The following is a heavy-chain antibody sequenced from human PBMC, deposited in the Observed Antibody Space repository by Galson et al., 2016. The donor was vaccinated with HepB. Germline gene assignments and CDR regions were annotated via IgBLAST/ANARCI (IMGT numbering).Heavy chain of an antibody. CDR1: GFSLATIGVR. Sequence: PALVKPTQTLTLTCTFSGFSLATIGVRMGWIRQPPGKALEWLGLIDWDGDTRYSPSLNSRLTITKDTSRNRVVLTMTNMDPVDTATYFCAHSHTVPFDYWGQGTLVTVSS. CDR3: AHSHTVPFDY. D-gene: IGHD2-2*01. V-gene: IGHV2-5*02. J-gene: IGHJ4*02. CDR2: IDWDGDT.